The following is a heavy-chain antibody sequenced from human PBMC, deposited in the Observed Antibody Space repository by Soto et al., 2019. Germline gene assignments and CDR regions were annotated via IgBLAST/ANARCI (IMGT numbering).Heavy chain of an antibody. CDR2: IYRTGST. D-gene: IGHD3-3*01. Sequence: QMQLQESGPRLVKASETLSLTCTVSGGSIGTYYWNWIRQSPGKGLEWMGYIYRTGSTDYNPSLNRRAAISLGSSRNQFSLQLNSVTAADTAVYFCARQIGDDPFDIWGQGTLVTVSS. CDR3: ARQIGDDPFDI. V-gene: IGHV4-4*09. J-gene: IGHJ3*02. CDR1: GGSIGTYY.